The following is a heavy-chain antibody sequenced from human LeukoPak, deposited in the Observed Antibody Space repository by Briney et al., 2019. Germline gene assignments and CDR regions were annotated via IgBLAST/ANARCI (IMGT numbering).Heavy chain of an antibody. CDR2: ISGSSTKT. D-gene: IGHD5-24*01. CDR1: GFSFSDYY. Sequence: GGSLRLSCAVSGFSFSDYYMSWIRQPPGKGLEWVSYISGSSTKTNYADSVKGRFTISRDNAKNTLYLQMNSLRAEDTAVYYCARARDGYRTDYFDYWGQGTLVTVSS. CDR3: ARARDGYRTDYFDY. J-gene: IGHJ4*02. V-gene: IGHV3-11*06.